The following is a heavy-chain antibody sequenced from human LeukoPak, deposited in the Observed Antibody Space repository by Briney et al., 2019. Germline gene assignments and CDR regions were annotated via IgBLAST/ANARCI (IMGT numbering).Heavy chain of an antibody. V-gene: IGHV4-59*01. CDR3: ARGGGYYPFDY. CDR1: GGSISSYY. Sequence: SETLSLTCTVSGGSISSYYWSWIRQPPGKGLEWIGYIYYSGSTNYNPSLKSRVTISVDTSKNQFSLKLSSVTAADTAVHYCARGGGYYPFDYWGQGTLVTVSS. J-gene: IGHJ4*02. CDR2: IYYSGST. D-gene: IGHD3-22*01.